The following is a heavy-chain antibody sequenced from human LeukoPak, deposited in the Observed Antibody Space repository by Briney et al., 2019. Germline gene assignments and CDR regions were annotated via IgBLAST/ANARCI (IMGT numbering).Heavy chain of an antibody. J-gene: IGHJ4*02. CDR3: ARDWHYYDSSGYIGY. Sequence: GGSLRLSCAASGFTFSSYGMHWVRQAPGKGLEWVAVIWYDGSNKYYADSVKGRFTISRDNSKDTLYLQMNSLRAEDTAVYYCARDWHYYDSSGYIGYWGQGTLVTVPS. D-gene: IGHD3-22*01. CDR2: IWYDGSNK. CDR1: GFTFSSYG. V-gene: IGHV3-33*01.